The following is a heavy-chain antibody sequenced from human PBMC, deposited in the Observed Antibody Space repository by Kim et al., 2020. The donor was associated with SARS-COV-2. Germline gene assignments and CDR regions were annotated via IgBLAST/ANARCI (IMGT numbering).Heavy chain of an antibody. V-gene: IGHV3-11*06. CDR3: ARGGSSWVGYYYYYMDV. D-gene: IGHD6-13*01. Sequence: KGRVTIARDNAKNSLYLQMNSLRAEDTAVYYCARGGSSWVGYYYYYMDVWGKGTTVTVSS. J-gene: IGHJ6*03.